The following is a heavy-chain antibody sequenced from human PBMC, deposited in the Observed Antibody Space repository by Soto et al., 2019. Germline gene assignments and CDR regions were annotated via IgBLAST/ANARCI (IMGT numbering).Heavy chain of an antibody. CDR2: IYHSGST. D-gene: IGHD2-2*01. Sequence: SETLSLTCAVSGGSISSSNWWSWVRQPPGKGLEWIGEIYHSGSTNYNPSLKSRVTISVDKSKNQFSLKLSSVTAADTAVYYCAREIIVVVPAAITSRLNWFDPWGQGTLVTVSS. V-gene: IGHV4-4*02. CDR3: AREIIVVVPAAITSRLNWFDP. J-gene: IGHJ5*02. CDR1: GGSISSSNW.